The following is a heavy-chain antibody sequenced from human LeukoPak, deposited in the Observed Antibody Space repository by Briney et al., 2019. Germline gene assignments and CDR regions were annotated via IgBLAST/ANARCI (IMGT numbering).Heavy chain of an antibody. Sequence: GGSLRLSCAASGFAFSSDAMSWVRQAPGKGLQWVSAISGSGGSTYYADSVKGRFTISRDNSKHTLYLQMNSLRAEDTAVYYCAKDPDCTSGICYTFFDYWGQGTLVTVSS. V-gene: IGHV3-23*01. D-gene: IGHD2-8*01. CDR3: AKDPDCTSGICYTFFDY. CDR1: GFAFSSDA. J-gene: IGHJ4*02. CDR2: ISGSGGST.